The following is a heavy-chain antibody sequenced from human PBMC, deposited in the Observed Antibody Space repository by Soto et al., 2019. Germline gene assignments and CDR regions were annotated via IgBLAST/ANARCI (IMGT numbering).Heavy chain of an antibody. D-gene: IGHD3-22*01. Sequence: GGSLRLSCAASGFTFSSYSMNWVRQAPGKGLEWASYISSSSSTIYYADSVKGRFTISRDNAKNSLYLQMNSLRAEDTAVYYCARGAYYYDSSGLSYWGQGTLVTVSS. V-gene: IGHV3-48*01. CDR1: GFTFSSYS. CDR2: ISSSSSTI. J-gene: IGHJ4*02. CDR3: ARGAYYYDSSGLSY.